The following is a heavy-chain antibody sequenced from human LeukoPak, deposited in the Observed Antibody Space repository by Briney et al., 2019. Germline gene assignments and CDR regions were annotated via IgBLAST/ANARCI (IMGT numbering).Heavy chain of an antibody. V-gene: IGHV1-2*02. Sequence: ASVKVSCKASGYTFTSYGISWVRQAPGQGLEWMGWINPNSGGTNYAQKFQGRVTVTRDTSISTAYMELSRLRSDDTAVYYCASLIAMSEYYLDHWGQGTLVTVSS. CDR3: ASLIAMSEYYLDH. J-gene: IGHJ4*02. CDR1: GYTFTSYG. CDR2: INPNSGGT. D-gene: IGHD5-18*01.